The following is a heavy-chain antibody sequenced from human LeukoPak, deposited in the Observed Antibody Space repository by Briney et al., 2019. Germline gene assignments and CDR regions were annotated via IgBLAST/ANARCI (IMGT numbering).Heavy chain of an antibody. CDR2: IIPILGIA. V-gene: IGHV1-69*04. CDR3: ARGGLTNRYCSGGSCYGVGVDY. CDR1: GGTFSSYA. D-gene: IGHD2-15*01. J-gene: IGHJ4*02. Sequence: SVKVSCKASGGTFSSYAISWVRPAPGQGLEWMGRIIPILGIANYAQKFQGRVTITADKSTSTAYMELSSLRSEDTAVYYCARGGLTNRYCSGGSCYGVGVDYWGQGTLVTVSS.